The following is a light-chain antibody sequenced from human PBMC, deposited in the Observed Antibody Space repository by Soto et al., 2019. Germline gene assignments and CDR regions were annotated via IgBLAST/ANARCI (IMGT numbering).Light chain of an antibody. V-gene: IGLV2-14*03. CDR2: DVS. CDR1: SRDVGAFNY. Sequence: QSALTQPASVSGSPGQAITISCSGTSRDVGAFNYVSWYQQHPGKAPKLMIYDVSNRPSGVSNRFSGSKSGNTASLTISGLRAEYEADYYSNSYTSNNTYVFGTGTKLTVL. J-gene: IGLJ1*01. CDR3: NSYTSNNTYV.